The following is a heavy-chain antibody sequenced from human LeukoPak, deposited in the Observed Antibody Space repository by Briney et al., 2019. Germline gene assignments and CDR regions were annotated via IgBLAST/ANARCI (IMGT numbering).Heavy chain of an antibody. V-gene: IGHV1-69*13. J-gene: IGHJ6*02. CDR3: ARSNYDSSGYYPRGYYYYGMDV. CDR2: IIPIFGTA. Sequence: SVKVSCKASGGTFSSYAISWVRRAPGQGLEWMGGIIPIFGTANYAQKFQGRVTITADESTSTAYMELSSLRSEDTAVYYCARSNYDSSGYYPRGYYYYGMDVWGQGTTVTVSS. D-gene: IGHD3-22*01. CDR1: GGTFSSYA.